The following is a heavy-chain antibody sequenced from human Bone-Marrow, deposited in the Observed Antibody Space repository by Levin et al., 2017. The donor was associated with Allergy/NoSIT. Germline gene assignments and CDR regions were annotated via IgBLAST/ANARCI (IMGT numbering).Heavy chain of an antibody. Sequence: PGESLKISCKASGYAFTRYSIIWVRQAPGQGLEWMGWISTHNGNTDYARKLQGRVTMTTDTSTRTAYMELRSLTPDDTAIYYCARGNSVTINGVVPHWFDPWGQGTLVTVSA. CDR2: ISTHNGNT. J-gene: IGHJ5*02. CDR3: ARGNSVTINGVVPHWFDP. V-gene: IGHV1-18*04. CDR1: GYAFTRYS. D-gene: IGHD3-3*01.